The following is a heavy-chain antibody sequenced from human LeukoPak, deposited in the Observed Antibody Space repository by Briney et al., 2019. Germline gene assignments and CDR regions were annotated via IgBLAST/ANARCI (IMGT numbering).Heavy chain of an antibody. CDR3: ARHRDYYDT. D-gene: IGHD3-22*01. J-gene: IGHJ4*01. CDR2: IYSSGSA. V-gene: IGHV4-59*08. Sequence: SETLSLTCTVSGASINNNFWTWIRQPPGKGLEWIGYIYSSGSANYNSSLKSRVIISGDTSKNQISLNLTSVTAADTAVYFCARHRDYYDTWGHGTLVTVSS. CDR1: GASINNNF.